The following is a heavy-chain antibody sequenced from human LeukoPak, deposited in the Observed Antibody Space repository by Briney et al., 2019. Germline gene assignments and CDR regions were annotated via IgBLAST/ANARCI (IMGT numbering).Heavy chain of an antibody. V-gene: IGHV3-21*01. J-gene: IGHJ5*02. CDR3: ARPLNWGSRRGFNWFDP. CDR1: GFTFSDYS. D-gene: IGHD7-27*01. CDR2: ISSSSSYI. Sequence: PGGSLRLSCAASGFTFSDYSVNWVRQAPGKGLEWVSSISSSSSYIYYADSVQGRFTISRDNAKNSLYLQMNSLRAEDTAVYYYARPLNWGSRRGFNWFDPWGQGSLVTVSS.